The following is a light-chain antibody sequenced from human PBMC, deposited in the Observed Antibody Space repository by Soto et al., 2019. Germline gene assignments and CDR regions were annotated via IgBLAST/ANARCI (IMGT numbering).Light chain of an antibody. V-gene: IGKV3-11*01. CDR1: QSVSNY. J-gene: IGKJ3*01. CDR2: DAF. Sequence: EIVLTQSPATLSLSPGERATLSCRASQSVSNYLAWYQQKPGQAPRLLIYDAFNRATGIPPRFSGSGSGTDFTLTISSLEPEDFAVYYCQQRTSWFFTFGPGTKVDIK. CDR3: QQRTSWFFT.